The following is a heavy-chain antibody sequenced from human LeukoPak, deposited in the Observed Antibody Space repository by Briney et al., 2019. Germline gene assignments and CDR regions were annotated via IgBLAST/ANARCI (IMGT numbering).Heavy chain of an antibody. J-gene: IGHJ4*02. V-gene: IGHV1-46*01. Sequence: ASVKVSCKASGYTFTSYWIQWVRQAPGQGLEWMGLINPSDGSIAYAHRFQGRVAMTRDTSTSIVYMDLSSLRSEDTAVYYCAKAPRNSSTTLDYWGQGTLLTVSS. CDR3: AKAPRNSSTTLDY. CDR2: INPSDGSI. CDR1: GYTFTSYW. D-gene: IGHD6-13*01.